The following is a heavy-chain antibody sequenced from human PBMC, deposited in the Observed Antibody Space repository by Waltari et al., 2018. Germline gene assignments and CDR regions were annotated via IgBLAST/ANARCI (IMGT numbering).Heavy chain of an antibody. CDR2: ISHSGTT. CDR1: GGSFSGYY. D-gene: IGHD2-21*02. Sequence: LLKPSETLSLTCAVYGGSFSGYYWSWIRQPPGKGLEWIGEISHSGTTNYNPSLKSRVTISLDTSKNQFSLKLSSVTAADTAVYYCARQEIIVEVTGDGFDIWGQGTMVTVSS. V-gene: IGHV4-34*01. J-gene: IGHJ3*02. CDR3: ARQEIIVEVTGDGFDI.